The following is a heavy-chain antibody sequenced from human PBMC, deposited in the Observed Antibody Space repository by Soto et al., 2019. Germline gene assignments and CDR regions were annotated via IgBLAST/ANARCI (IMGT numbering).Heavy chain of an antibody. D-gene: IGHD3-22*01. CDR2: INSDGTTT. CDR3: ARETDFSSGLNDY. Sequence: EVQLVESGGGLVQPGGSLRLSCSASGFSFSRYWMHWVRQVPGKGLQWVSRINSDGTTTDYGDSVKGRFTVSRDNGKSTLYLQMNSLRVEDTSVYYCARETDFSSGLNDYWGQGTLVTVSS. J-gene: IGHJ4*02. V-gene: IGHV3-74*01. CDR1: GFSFSRYW.